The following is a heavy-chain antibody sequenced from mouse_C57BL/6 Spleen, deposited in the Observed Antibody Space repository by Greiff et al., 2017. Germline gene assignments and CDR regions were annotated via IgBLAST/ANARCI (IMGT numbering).Heavy chain of an antibody. CDR2: IDPSDSYT. D-gene: IGHD2-5*01. J-gene: IGHJ4*01. CDR3: ARSYYSNMDY. CDR1: GYTFTSYW. V-gene: IGHV1-69*01. Sequence: QVQLQQPGAELVMPGASVKLSCKASGYTFTSYWMHWVKQRPGQGLEWIGEIDPSDSYTNYNQKFKGKSTLTVDKSSSTAYMQLSSLTSEDSAVYYCARSYYSNMDYWGQGTSVTVSS.